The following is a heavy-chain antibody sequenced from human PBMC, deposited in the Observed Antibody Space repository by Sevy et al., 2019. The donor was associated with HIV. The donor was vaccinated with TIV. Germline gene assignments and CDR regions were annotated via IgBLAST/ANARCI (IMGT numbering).Heavy chain of an antibody. Sequence: SETLSLTCTVSGGSISSYYWSWIRQPPGKGLEWIGYIYYSGSTNYNPSLKSRVTISVDTSKNQFSLKLSSVTAADTAVYYCARHAKYYGSGSYSDVYYYYMDVWGKGTTVTVSS. CDR3: ARHAKYYGSGSYSDVYYYYMDV. CDR1: GGSISSYY. V-gene: IGHV4-59*08. D-gene: IGHD3-10*01. J-gene: IGHJ6*03. CDR2: IYYSGST.